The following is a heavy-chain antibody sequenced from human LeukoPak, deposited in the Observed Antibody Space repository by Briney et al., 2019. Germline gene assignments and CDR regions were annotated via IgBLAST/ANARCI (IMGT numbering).Heavy chain of an antibody. CDR3: ARDPRWRFDY. CDR1: GFTFSDLW. D-gene: IGHD3-16*02. CDR2: INPEGNIE. J-gene: IGHJ4*02. Sequence: GVSLRLSCAASGFTFSDLWMIRVRQAPGKGLKWVAKINPEGNIETYVDSVKGRFTISRDNTKNSLYLQMNALRADDTAVYYCARDPRWRFDYWGQGTMVTVSS. V-gene: IGHV3-7*04.